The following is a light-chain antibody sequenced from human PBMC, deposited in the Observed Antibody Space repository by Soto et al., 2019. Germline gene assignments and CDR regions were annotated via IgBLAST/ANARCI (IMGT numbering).Light chain of an antibody. CDR1: QSVSGY. Sequence: EIVLTQSPGTLSLSPGARATLSCWASQSVSGYLAWYQQKLGQPPRLLIYDAFNRAAGIPARFSGSGSGTDFTLTISSLEPEDFAIYYWQHRSDWPITFGQGTRLEIK. CDR2: DAF. CDR3: QHRSDWPIT. V-gene: IGKV3-11*01. J-gene: IGKJ5*01.